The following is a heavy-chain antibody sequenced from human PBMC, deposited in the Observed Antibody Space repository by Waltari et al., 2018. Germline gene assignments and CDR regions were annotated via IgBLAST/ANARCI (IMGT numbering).Heavy chain of an antibody. CDR2: IYYSGNT. CDR1: GGSINNYY. Sequence: QVQLQESGPGLVKPSKTLSLTCTVSGGSINNYYWSWIRQPPGKGLEWIGFIYYSGNTNYSPSLRSRVTISMDTSKSQFSLKLTSVTAADTAVYYCARGRLRDFDVDYQFYYAMDVWGQGTTVAVSS. J-gene: IGHJ6*02. D-gene: IGHD3-9*01. V-gene: IGHV4-59*13. CDR3: ARGRLRDFDVDYQFYYAMDV.